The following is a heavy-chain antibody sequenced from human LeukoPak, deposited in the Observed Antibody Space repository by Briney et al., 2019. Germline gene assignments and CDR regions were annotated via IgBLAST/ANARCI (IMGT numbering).Heavy chain of an antibody. Sequence: ASVKVSCKASGYTFTSYAMHWVRQAPGQRLEWMGWINAGNGNTKYSRKFQGRVTITRDTSASTAYMELSSLRSEDTAVYYCARSRDIVLIGGNWFDPWGQGTLVTVSS. CDR1: GYTFTSYA. CDR2: INAGNGNT. V-gene: IGHV1-3*01. D-gene: IGHD2-8*01. J-gene: IGHJ5*02. CDR3: ARSRDIVLIGGNWFDP.